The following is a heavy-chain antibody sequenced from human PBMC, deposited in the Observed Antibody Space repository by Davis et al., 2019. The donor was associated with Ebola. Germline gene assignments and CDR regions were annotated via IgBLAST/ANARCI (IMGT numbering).Heavy chain of an antibody. CDR3: ARSHPGGMDV. V-gene: IGHV4-34*01. J-gene: IGHJ6*02. CDR1: GGSFSGYY. CDR2: INHRGST. Sequence: MPSETLSLTCAVYGGSFSGYYWSWIRQPPGKGLEWIGEINHRGSTNYNPSLKSRVTISVDTSKNQFSLKLSSVTAADTAVYYCARSHPGGMDVWGQGTMVTVSS. D-gene: IGHD3-10*01.